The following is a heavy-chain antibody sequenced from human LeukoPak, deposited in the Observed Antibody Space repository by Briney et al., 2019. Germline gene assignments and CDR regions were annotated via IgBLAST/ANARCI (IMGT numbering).Heavy chain of an antibody. CDR2: IYYSGST. CDR1: GGSVSSSSYY. CDR3: ARHSSSWYVYYFDY. J-gene: IGHJ4*02. D-gene: IGHD6-13*01. Sequence: TSDTLSLTCTVSGGSVSSSSYYWGWIRQPPGKGLEWIGSIYYSGSTYYNPSLKSRVTISVDSSKNQLSLKLRSVTAADTAVYYCARHSSSWYVYYFDYWGQGTLVTVSS. V-gene: IGHV4-39*01.